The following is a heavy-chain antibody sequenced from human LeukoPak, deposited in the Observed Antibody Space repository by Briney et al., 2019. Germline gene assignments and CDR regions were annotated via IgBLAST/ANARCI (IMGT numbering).Heavy chain of an antibody. V-gene: IGHV5-51*01. CDR1: GYSFTTYW. J-gene: IGHJ4*02. D-gene: IGHD6-13*01. Sequence: GESLKISCRGSGYSFTTYWIGWVRQMPGKGLEWMGIIYPGGSDTRYSPSFQGQVTISADKSISTAYLQWSSLKASDTAMYYCARPPSSTWSYFDYWGQGTLVTVSS. CDR2: IYPGGSDT. CDR3: ARPPSSTWSYFDY.